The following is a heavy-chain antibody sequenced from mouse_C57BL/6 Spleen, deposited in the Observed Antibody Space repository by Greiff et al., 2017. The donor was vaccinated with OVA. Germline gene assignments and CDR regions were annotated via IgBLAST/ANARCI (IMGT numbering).Heavy chain of an antibody. CDR3: TRSAVSAY. V-gene: IGHV1-15*01. J-gene: IGHJ3*01. CDR1: GYTFTDYE. CDR2: IDPETGGT. Sequence: QVQLQQSGAELVRPGASVTLSCKASGYTFTDYEMPWVKQTPVHGLEWIGAIDPETGGTAYNQKFKGQAILTADKSSSTAYMELRSLTAEDSAVYYCTRSAVSAYWGQGALVTVSA. D-gene: IGHD3-3*01.